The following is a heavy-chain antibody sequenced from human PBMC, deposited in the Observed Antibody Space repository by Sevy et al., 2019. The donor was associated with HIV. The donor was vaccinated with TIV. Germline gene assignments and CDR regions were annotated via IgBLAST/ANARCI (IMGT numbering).Heavy chain of an antibody. CDR3: ARDPAGEGYAIRYFQH. V-gene: IGHV3-33*01. CDR1: GFTFSSYG. J-gene: IGHJ1*01. CDR2: IWYDGINK. Sequence: GSLRLSCAASGFTFSSYGMHWVRQAPGKGLEWVAVIWYDGINKYYADSVKGRFTISRDNSKNTRYLQMNSLRAEDTAVYYCARDPAGEGYAIRYFQHWGQGTLVTVSS. D-gene: IGHD3-10*01.